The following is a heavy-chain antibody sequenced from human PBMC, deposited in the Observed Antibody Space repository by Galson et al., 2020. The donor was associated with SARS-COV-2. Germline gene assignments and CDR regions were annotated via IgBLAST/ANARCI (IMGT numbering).Heavy chain of an antibody. CDR3: TTAPGSGLITIFGGVIIDQVLFDY. CDR2: IKSKTDGGTT. CDR1: GFTFSNAW. V-gene: IGHV3-15*01. Sequence: GESLKISCAASGFTFSNAWMSWVRQAPGKGLVWVGRIKSKTDGGTTDYAAPVKGRFTISRDDSKNTLYLQMNSLKTEDTAVYYCTTAPGSGLITIFGGVIIDQVLFDYWGQGTLVTVSS. D-gene: IGHD3-3*01. J-gene: IGHJ4*02.